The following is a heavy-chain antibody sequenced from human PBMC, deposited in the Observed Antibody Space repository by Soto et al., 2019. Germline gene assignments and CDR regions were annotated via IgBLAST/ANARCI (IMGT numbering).Heavy chain of an antibody. V-gene: IGHV6-1*01. CDR1: GDSVSSSTAA. J-gene: IGHJ4*02. Sequence: PSQTLSLTCAISGDSVSSSTAAWNWIRQSPSRGLEWLGRTYYRSKWYNDYAVSLRGRITINPDTSKNQFSLQLNSVTPDDTAVYYCARDISSRWDCWGQGTLVTVSS. CDR3: ARDISSRWDC. D-gene: IGHD6-13*01. CDR2: TYYRSKWYN.